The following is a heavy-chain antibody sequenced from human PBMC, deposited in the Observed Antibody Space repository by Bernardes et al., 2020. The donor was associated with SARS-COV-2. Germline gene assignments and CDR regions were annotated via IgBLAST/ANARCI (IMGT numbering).Heavy chain of an antibody. V-gene: IGHV3-23*01. D-gene: IGHD3-3*01. J-gene: IGHJ5*02. CDR3: AKDVQSTYRFLDYSRGGDNWFDA. Sequence: GGSLRLSCAASGFTFTSYAMTWVRQAPGKGLEWVSSITGGGDRTYYADSVKGRFTISRDNSKTTVSLQMNSLRAEDTALYFCAKDVQSTYRFLDYSRGGDNWFDAWGRGTLVTVSS. CDR2: ITGGGDRT. CDR1: GFTFTSYA.